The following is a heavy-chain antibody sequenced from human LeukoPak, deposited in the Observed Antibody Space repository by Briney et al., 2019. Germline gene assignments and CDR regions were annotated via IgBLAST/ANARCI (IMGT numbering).Heavy chain of an antibody. D-gene: IGHD6-19*01. Sequence: PGGSLRLSCAVSGFTFTNYAMSWVRQAPGKGLEWVSSISGSEESTYYADSVKGRFTISRATSNNTLYLQMNTLRAGDTAIYYCAKGRYNSDWPMRFDPWGQGTLVTVSS. CDR2: ISGSEEST. CDR1: GFTFTNYA. CDR3: AKGRYNSDWPMRFDP. J-gene: IGHJ5*02. V-gene: IGHV3-23*01.